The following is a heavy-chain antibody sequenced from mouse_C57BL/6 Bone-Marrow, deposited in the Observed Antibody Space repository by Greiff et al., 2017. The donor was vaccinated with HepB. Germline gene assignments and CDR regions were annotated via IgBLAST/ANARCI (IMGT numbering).Heavy chain of an antibody. CDR1: GYTFTSYW. D-gene: IGHD1-1*01. CDR2: IDPSDSET. CDR3: ARSDYYGSSVDY. Sequence: QVQLQQPGAELVRPGSSVKLSCKASGYTFTSYWMHWVKQRPIQGLEWIGNIDPSDSETHYNQKFKDKATLTVDKSSSTAYMQLSSLTSEDSAVYYCARSDYYGSSVDYWGQGTTLPVSS. V-gene: IGHV1-52*01. J-gene: IGHJ2*01.